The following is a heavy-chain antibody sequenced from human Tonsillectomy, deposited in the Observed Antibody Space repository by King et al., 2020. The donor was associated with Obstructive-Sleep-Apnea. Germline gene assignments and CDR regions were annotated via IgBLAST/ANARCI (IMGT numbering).Heavy chain of an antibody. Sequence: VQLVESGGGLVQPGRSLRLSCVASGFTFDDYALHWVRQAHGKGLEWVLGFSWNCGNIAYADSVKGRFTISRDNAKNSLYLQMNSLRAEDTALYYCAKGYYDTNGYYFDYWGQGTLVTVSS. CDR1: GFTFDDYA. V-gene: IGHV3-9*01. CDR3: AKGYYDTNGYYFDY. D-gene: IGHD3-22*01. CDR2: FSWNCGNI. J-gene: IGHJ4*02.